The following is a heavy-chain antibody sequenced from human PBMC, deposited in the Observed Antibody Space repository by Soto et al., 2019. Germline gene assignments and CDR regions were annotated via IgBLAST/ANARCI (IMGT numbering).Heavy chain of an antibody. J-gene: IGHJ4*02. D-gene: IGHD1-1*01. CDR2: ISSDGGDK. CDR1: GFTFSRNG. CDR3: AKDVSVTTAPDY. Sequence: GGSLRLSCAASGFTFSRNGMHWVRQAPGKGLEWVAAISSDGGDKYYADSVKGRFTISRDNSENTLYLQMNSLVGEDTAVYYCAKDVSVTTAPDYWGQGTLVTVSS. V-gene: IGHV3-30*18.